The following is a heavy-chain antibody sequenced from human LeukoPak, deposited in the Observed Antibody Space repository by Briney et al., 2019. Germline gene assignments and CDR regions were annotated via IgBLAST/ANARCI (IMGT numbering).Heavy chain of an antibody. CDR1: GASISSYY. V-gene: IGHV4-4*07. CDR3: ARDSGTTGEVKFDP. D-gene: IGHD1-7*01. CDR2: IYVTGST. Sequence: SETLSLTCTVSGASISSYYWSWIRQPAGKALEWIGRIYVTGSTTYNPSLESRVTMSLDTSKNHFSLKLRSVTAADTAVYYCARDSGTTGEVKFDPWGQGTLVAVSS. J-gene: IGHJ5*02.